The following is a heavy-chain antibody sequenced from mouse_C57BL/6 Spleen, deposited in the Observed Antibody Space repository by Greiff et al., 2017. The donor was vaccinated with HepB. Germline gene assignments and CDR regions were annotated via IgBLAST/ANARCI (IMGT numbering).Heavy chain of an antibody. CDR2: INPSTGGT. V-gene: IGHV1-42*01. J-gene: IGHJ1*03. CDR3: ARSSSGSSYWYFDV. D-gene: IGHD1-1*01. CDR1: GYSFTGYY. Sequence: VQLQQSGPELVKPGASVKISCKASGYSFTGYYMNWVKQSPEKSLEWIGEINPSTGGTTYNQKFKAKATLTVDKSSSTAYMQLKSLTSEDSAVYYCARSSSGSSYWYFDVWGTGTTVTVSS.